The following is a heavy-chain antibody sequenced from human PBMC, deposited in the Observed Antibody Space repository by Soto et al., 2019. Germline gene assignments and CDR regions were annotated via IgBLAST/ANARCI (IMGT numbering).Heavy chain of an antibody. Sequence: QVQLVESGGGVVQPGRSLRLSCAASGFIFSNYAMHWVRQAPGKGLEWVANLLNDGSNKNYADSVKGRFTISRDNSKNIVYLQMNSLRVEDTAIYYCARDWDAYGWGDAVDIWGQGTMVTVSS. V-gene: IGHV3-30*03. J-gene: IGHJ3*02. D-gene: IGHD3-10*01. CDR3: ARDWDAYGWGDAVDI. CDR2: LLNDGSNK. CDR1: GFIFSNYA.